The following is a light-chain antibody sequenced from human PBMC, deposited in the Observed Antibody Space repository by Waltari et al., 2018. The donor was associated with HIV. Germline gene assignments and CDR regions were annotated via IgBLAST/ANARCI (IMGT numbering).Light chain of an antibody. Sequence: QSALTQPASVSGSPGQSITISCTGTSSDVGSYNLVSWYQQHPGKAPKLMIYEVSKRPSGVSNRFSGSKSGNTASLTISGLQAEDEADYYCSSYATAGTYVLFGGGTKLTVL. V-gene: IGLV2-23*02. CDR3: SSYATAGTYVL. CDR2: EVS. CDR1: SSDVGSYNL. J-gene: IGLJ2*01.